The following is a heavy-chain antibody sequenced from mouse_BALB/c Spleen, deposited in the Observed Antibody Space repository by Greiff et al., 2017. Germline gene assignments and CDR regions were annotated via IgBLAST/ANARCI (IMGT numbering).Heavy chain of an antibody. V-gene: IGHV1S56*01. J-gene: IGHJ3*01. CDR1: VYTFTSYY. CDR2: IYPGNVNT. CDR3: ARSASTMITARFAY. Sequence: QVQLKESGPELVKPWASVRLSCKASVYTFTSYYIHWVKQRPGQGLEWIGWIYPGNVNTKYNEKFKGKATLTADKSSSTAYMQLSSLTSEDSAVYFSARSASTMITARFAYWGQGTLVTVSA. D-gene: IGHD2-4*01.